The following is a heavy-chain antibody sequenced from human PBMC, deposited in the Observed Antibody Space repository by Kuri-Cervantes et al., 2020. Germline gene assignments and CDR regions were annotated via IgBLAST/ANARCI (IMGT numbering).Heavy chain of an antibody. D-gene: IGHD2-21*01. CDR3: ARGSIRGHFDY. J-gene: IGHJ4*02. Sequence: SETLSLTCTVSGGSISSSSYYWGWIRQPPGKGLEWIGSIYYSGSTYYNPSLKSRVTISVDTSKNQFSLKLSSVAAADTAVYYCARGSIRGHFDYWGQGTLVTVSS. CDR1: GGSISSSSYY. V-gene: IGHV4-39*07. CDR2: IYYSGST.